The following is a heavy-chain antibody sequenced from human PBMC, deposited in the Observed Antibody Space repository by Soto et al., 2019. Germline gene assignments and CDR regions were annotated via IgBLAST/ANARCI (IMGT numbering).Heavy chain of an antibody. CDR1: GGSISSYY. CDR3: ARGRGIAVAQRFWFDP. Sequence: SETLSLTCTVSGGSISSYYWSWIRQPPGKGLEWIGYIYYSGSTNYNPSLKSRVTISVDTSKNQFSLKLSSVTAADTAVYYCARGRGIAVAQRFWFDPWGQGTLVT. D-gene: IGHD6-19*01. J-gene: IGHJ5*02. V-gene: IGHV4-59*01. CDR2: IYYSGST.